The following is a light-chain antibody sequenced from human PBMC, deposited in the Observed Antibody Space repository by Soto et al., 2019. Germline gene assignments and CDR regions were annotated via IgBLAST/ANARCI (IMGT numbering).Light chain of an antibody. V-gene: IGKV1-6*02. CDR1: QGIGND. Sequence: AIQMAQSPSSLSASVGDRVTITCRASQGIGNDVGWFQQKPGKAPKLLIYAAATLQSGVPSRFSGSRSGTDFTLTISSLQPEDFATYYCLQDHNYPLPFGGGTNV. CDR3: LQDHNYPLP. CDR2: AAA. J-gene: IGKJ4*01.